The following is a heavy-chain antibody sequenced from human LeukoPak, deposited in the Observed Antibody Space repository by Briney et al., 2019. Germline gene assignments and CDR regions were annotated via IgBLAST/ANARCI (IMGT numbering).Heavy chain of an antibody. CDR3: AKDQRITMILDY. V-gene: IGHV3-7*01. D-gene: IGHD3-22*01. CDR2: IKQDGSEK. CDR1: GFTFSSYW. Sequence: GGSLRLSCAASGFTFSSYWMSWVRQAPGKGLEWVANIKQDGSEKYYVDSVKGRFTISRDNSKNTLYLQMNSLRAEDTAVYYCAKDQRITMILDYWGQGTLVTVSS. J-gene: IGHJ4*02.